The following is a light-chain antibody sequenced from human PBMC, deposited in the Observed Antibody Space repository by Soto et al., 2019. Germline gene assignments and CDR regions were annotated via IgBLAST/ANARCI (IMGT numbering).Light chain of an antibody. Sequence: QSVLTQPPSASGSPGQSVTISCTGATIGLVGYNYVSWYQQHPGKAPKLIIYEVTKRPSGVPDRFSGSKSGDTASLTVSGLQAADEADYYCSSYVGSNNLEFGGGTK. V-gene: IGLV2-8*01. CDR2: EVT. CDR1: TIGLVGYNY. J-gene: IGLJ3*02. CDR3: SSYVGSNNLE.